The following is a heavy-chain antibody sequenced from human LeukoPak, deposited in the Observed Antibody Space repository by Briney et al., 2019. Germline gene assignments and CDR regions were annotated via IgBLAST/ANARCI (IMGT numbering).Heavy chain of an antibody. D-gene: IGHD6-19*01. Sequence: GGSLRLSCAASGFTFSSYGMHWVRQAPGKGLEWVAVIWYDGSNKYYADSVKGRFTISRENSKNTLYLQMNSLRAEDTAVYYCARGAVAGPTGYYYGMDVWGQGTTVTVSS. J-gene: IGHJ6*02. CDR1: GFTFSSYG. CDR2: IWYDGSNK. CDR3: ARGAVAGPTGYYYGMDV. V-gene: IGHV3-33*01.